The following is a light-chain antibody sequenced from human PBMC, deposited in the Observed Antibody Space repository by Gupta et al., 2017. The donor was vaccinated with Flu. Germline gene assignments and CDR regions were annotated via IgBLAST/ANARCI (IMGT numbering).Light chain of an antibody. CDR2: LGS. Sequence: DSVMTQSQLSLTVSPGEPASISCRSSQSLLHSNGYNYLDWYLQKPGQSPQLLIYLGSNRASGVPDRFSGSGSGTDFTLKTSRVEAEDVWVYYCSQALQTPPWTFGQGTKVEIK. J-gene: IGKJ1*01. CDR3: SQALQTPPWT. V-gene: IGKV2-28*01. CDR1: QSLLHSNGYNY.